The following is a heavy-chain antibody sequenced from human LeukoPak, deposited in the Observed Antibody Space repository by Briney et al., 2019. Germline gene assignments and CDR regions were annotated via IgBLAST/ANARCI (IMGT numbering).Heavy chain of an antibody. J-gene: IGHJ6*03. V-gene: IGHV3-30*02. Sequence: GGSLRLSCAASGFTFSNYGMHSVRQAPGKGLEWVAFIRSDGINKYHADSVKGRFTISRGNAKKSLYLQMNSLRAEDTGVYYCARDPDYDFWSGFRSQVSMDVWGKGTTVTVSS. D-gene: IGHD3-3*01. CDR1: GFTFSNYG. CDR2: IRSDGINK. CDR3: ARDPDYDFWSGFRSQVSMDV.